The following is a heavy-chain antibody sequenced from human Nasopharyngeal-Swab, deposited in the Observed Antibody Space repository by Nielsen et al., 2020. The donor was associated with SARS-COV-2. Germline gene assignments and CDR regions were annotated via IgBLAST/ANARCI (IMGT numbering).Heavy chain of an antibody. J-gene: IGHJ5*01. CDR1: GITFSNYW. Sequence: GEAMKISWAASGITFSNYWKQWFRQTPGKGLVWVSRITNDGGTTTYADSVKGRFTISRDNARNTLYLQMNSLRAEDTAVYYCARDKDGIGPASDSWGQGTLVTVSS. CDR2: ITNDGGTT. D-gene: IGHD1-1*01. CDR3: ARDKDGIGPASDS. V-gene: IGHV3-74*01.